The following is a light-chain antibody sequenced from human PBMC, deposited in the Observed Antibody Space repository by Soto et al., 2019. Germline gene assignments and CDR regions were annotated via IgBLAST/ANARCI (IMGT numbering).Light chain of an antibody. J-gene: IGKJ2*01. CDR1: QSISRY. CDR2: AAS. Sequence: DIHMTQSPSSLSASVGDRVTITCRASQSISRYLNWYQQKPGKAPKLLIYAASSLESGVPSRFRGSGAGTDYTLTISSLQHEDFATYYCQQCYSTPPYTFGQGTKLEIK. V-gene: IGKV1-39*01. CDR3: QQCYSTPPYT.